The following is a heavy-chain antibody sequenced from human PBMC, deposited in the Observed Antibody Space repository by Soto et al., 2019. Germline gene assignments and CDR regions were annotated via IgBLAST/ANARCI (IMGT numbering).Heavy chain of an antibody. V-gene: IGHV3-53*01. D-gene: IGHD3-3*01. CDR3: ATGGYNDLLSGFSAPAF. CDR1: GFTVSNTY. J-gene: IGHJ4*02. CDR2: IYTAGGT. Sequence: GGSLRLSCAASGFTVSNTYMTWVRQPPGKGLECVSVIYTAGGTNYADSVKGRFIISRDNSKNTLYLQMNSLRAEDTALYYCATGGYNDLLSGFSAPAFWGQGTLVTVSS.